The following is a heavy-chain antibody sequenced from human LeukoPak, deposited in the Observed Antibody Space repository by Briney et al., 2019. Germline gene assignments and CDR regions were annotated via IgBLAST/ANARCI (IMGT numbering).Heavy chain of an antibody. J-gene: IGHJ4*02. CDR2: ISAYNGNT. D-gene: IGHD6-13*01. CDR3: ARDVKIAAAGTPLYYFDY. Sequence: ASVKVSCKASGYTFTSYGISWLRQAPRPALEWMGLISAYNGNTNYAQKLQGRVTMTTDTSTSTAYMELRSLRSDDTAVYYGARDVKIAAAGTPLYYFDYWGQGTLVTVSS. CDR1: GYTFTSYG. V-gene: IGHV1-18*01.